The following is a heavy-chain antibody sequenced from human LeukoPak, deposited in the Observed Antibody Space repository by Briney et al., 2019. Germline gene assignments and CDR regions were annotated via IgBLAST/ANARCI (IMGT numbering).Heavy chain of an antibody. V-gene: IGHV3-23*01. CDR2: ISGSGGST. Sequence: GGSLRLSCAASGFTFSSYAMSWVRQAPGKGLEWVSGISGSGGSTNYADSVKGRFTISRDNSKNTLYLQLNSLGVEDTAVYYCAKVAPYGNYVSDYWGQGTLVTVSS. CDR1: GFTFSSYA. CDR3: AKVAPYGNYVSDY. D-gene: IGHD1-7*01. J-gene: IGHJ4*02.